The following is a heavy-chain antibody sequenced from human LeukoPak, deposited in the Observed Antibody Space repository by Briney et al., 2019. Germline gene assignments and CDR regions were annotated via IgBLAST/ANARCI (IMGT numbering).Heavy chain of an antibody. CDR2: IYHSGST. Sequence: SETLSLTCAVSGYSISSGYYWGWIRQPPGKGLEWIGSIYHSGSTYYNPSLKSRVTISVDTSKNQFSLKLSSVTAADTAVYYCARGPSKEYYYYGSGSYFYWGQGTLVTVSS. CDR1: GYSISSGYY. D-gene: IGHD3-10*01. CDR3: ARGPSKEYYYYGSGSYFY. V-gene: IGHV4-38-2*01. J-gene: IGHJ4*02.